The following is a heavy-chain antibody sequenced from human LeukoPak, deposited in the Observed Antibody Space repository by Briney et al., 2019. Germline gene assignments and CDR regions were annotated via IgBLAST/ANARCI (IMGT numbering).Heavy chain of an antibody. CDR2: INHSGST. CDR3: AALEIDYYDSSGYYYFDY. J-gene: IGHJ4*02. V-gene: IGHV4-34*01. CDR1: GGSISSYY. D-gene: IGHD3-22*01. Sequence: SETLSVTCTVSGGSISSYYWSWIRQPPGKGLEWIGEINHSGSTNYNPSLKSRVTISVDTSKNQFSLKLSSVTAADTAVYYCAALEIDYYDSSGYYYFDYWGQGTLVTVSS.